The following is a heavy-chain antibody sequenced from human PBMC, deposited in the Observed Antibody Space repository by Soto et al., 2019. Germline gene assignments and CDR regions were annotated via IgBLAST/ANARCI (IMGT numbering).Heavy chain of an antibody. J-gene: IGHJ6*02. CDR2: VSYNGSIK. CDR3: AKDGSHLAVAGTSPTSYFYGLAV. D-gene: IGHD6-19*01. CDR1: GFTFSVYG. Sequence: QVQLVESGGGVVQPGRSLRLSCEASGFTFSVYGMNWVRQAPGKGLEWVALVSYNGSIKYYADSVKGRFTISRDNSKNTLYLQMNSLRVEDTAVYYCAKDGSHLAVAGTSPTSYFYGLAVWGQGTTVTVSS. V-gene: IGHV3-30*18.